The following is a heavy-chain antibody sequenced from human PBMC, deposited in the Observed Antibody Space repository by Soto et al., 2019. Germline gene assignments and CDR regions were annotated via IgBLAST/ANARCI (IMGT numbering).Heavy chain of an antibody. CDR1: GGSISSYY. D-gene: IGHD3-10*01. CDR3: ARGGVLLWCGKQSHYGIDV. V-gene: IGHV4-4*07. Sequence: LSLTCTVSGGSISSYYWSWIRQPAGKGLEWIGRIYTSGSTNYNPSLKSRVTMSVDTSKNQFSLKLSSVTAADAAVYYCARGGVLLWCGKQSHYGIDVWDQGTTVTVSS. CDR2: IYTSGST. J-gene: IGHJ6*02.